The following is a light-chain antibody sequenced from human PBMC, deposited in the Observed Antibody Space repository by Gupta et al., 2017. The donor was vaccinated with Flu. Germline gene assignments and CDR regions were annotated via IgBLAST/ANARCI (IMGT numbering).Light chain of an antibody. CDR3: QQEGSSPFT. V-gene: IGKV3-20*01. CDR2: GAS. CDR1: QSVSSSY. Sequence: EIVLTQSPGTLSLSPGERATLSCRASQSVSSSYLAWYQQKPGQAPRLLIYGASSRATGIPDRFSGSGSGTEFTLTISRLEPEDFAVYYCQQEGSSPFTFGQGTKVDIK. J-gene: IGKJ3*01.